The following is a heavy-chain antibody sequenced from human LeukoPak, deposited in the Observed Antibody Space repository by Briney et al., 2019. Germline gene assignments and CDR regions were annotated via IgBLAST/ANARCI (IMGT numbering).Heavy chain of an antibody. CDR3: AKEVEYYDFWSGYDY. D-gene: IGHD3-3*01. Sequence: GGSLRLSCAASGFTFSSYGMHWVRQAPGKGLEWVAVISYDESNKYYADSVKGRFTISRDNSKNTLYLQMNSLRAEDTAVYYCAKEVEYYDFWSGYDYWGQGTLVTVSS. J-gene: IGHJ4*02. V-gene: IGHV3-30*18. CDR1: GFTFSSYG. CDR2: ISYDESNK.